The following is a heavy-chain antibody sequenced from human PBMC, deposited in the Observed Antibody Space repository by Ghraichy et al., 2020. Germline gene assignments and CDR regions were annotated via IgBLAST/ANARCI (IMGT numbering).Heavy chain of an antibody. CDR3: ASSRYYYDSSAGPYYYFDY. D-gene: IGHD3-22*01. CDR1: GGTFSSYA. Sequence: SVKVSCKASGGTFSSYAISWVRQAPGQGLEWMGGIIPIFGTANYAQKFQGRVTITADESTSTAYMELSSLRSEDTAVYYCASSRYYYDSSAGPYYYFDYWRQGALVTVSA. CDR2: IIPIFGTA. V-gene: IGHV1-69*13. J-gene: IGHJ4*02.